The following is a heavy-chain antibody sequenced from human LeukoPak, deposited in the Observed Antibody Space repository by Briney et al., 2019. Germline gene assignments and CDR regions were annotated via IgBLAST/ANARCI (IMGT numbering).Heavy chain of an antibody. J-gene: IGHJ5*02. V-gene: IGHV5-51*01. Sequence: GESLKISCKGSGYSFTSYWIGWVRQMPGKGLEWMGIXYPGDSDTRYSPSFQGQVTISADKSISTAYLQWSSLKASDTAMYYCARLXXYXGSGSFTSFDPWGXGTLVTXSS. D-gene: IGHD3-10*01. CDR3: ARLXXYXGSGSFTSFDP. CDR2: XYPGDSDT. CDR1: GYSFTSYW.